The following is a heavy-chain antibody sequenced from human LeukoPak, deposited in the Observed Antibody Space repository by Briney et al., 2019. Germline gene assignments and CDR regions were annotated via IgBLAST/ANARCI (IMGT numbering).Heavy chain of an antibody. CDR1: GDSVSSNSAA. D-gene: IGHD3-22*01. J-gene: IGHJ4*02. CDR2: TYYRSKWYN. V-gene: IGHV6-1*01. Sequence: SQTLSLTCAISGDSVSSNSAAWNWIRQSPSRGLEWLGRTYYRSKWYNDYAVSVKSRITINPDTSKNQFSLQLNSVTPEDTAVYYCARAASRSHTYDSSGYLFDYWGQGTLVTVSS. CDR3: ARAASRSHTYDSSGYLFDY.